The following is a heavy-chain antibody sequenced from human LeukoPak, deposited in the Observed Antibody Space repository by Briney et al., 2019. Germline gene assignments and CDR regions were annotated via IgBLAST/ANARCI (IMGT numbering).Heavy chain of an antibody. CDR3: ARDKGDGYNYHY. D-gene: IGHD5-24*01. CDR2: IIPIFGTA. CDR1: GGTFSSYA. Sequence: SVKVSCKASGGTFSSYAISWVRQAPGQGLEWMGGIIPIFGTANYAQKFQGRVTITTDESTSTAYMELSSLRSEDTAVYYCARDKGDGYNYHYWGQGTLVTVSS. J-gene: IGHJ4*02. V-gene: IGHV1-69*05.